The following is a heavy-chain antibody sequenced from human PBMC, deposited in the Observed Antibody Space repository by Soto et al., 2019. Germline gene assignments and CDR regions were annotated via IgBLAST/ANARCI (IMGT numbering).Heavy chain of an antibody. CDR1: GFTFNSFA. CDR3: AGVYYGGNSVNNY. V-gene: IGHV3-30-3*01. Sequence: QPGGSLRLSCAGSGFTFNSFAMSWVRQAPGKGLEWVAATSYDGSSKYYADSVKGRFIISRDNSKNTLDLLLNTLRAEDTAVYYCAGVYYGGNSVNNYWGQGTPVTVSS. D-gene: IGHD2-8*01. CDR2: TSYDGSSK. J-gene: IGHJ4*02.